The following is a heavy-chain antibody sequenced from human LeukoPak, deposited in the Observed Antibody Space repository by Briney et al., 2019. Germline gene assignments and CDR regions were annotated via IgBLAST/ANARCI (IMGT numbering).Heavy chain of an antibody. V-gene: IGHV1-2*02. CDR2: INPNSGDT. CDR3: ARRDINTWAIDY. CDR1: GYMFTGYY. D-gene: IGHD2-15*01. Sequence: GASVKVSCKASGYMFTGYYLHWVRQAPGQGLEWMGWINPNSGDTDYAQNFQGRVTMTRDMSIGTAYMELSRLRSDDTAVFYCARRDINTWAIDYWGQGTLVSVSS. J-gene: IGHJ4*02.